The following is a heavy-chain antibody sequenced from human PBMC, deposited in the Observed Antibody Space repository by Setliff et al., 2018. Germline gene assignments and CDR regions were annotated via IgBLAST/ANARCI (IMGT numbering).Heavy chain of an antibody. D-gene: IGHD6-19*01. CDR3: ARRSTGRSGWYRDYFDY. Sequence: SETLSLTCTVSGGSISSSSYYWGWIRQPPGKGLEWIGSIYYSGSTYYNPSLKSRVTISVDTSKNQFSLKLSSVTAADTAVYYCARRSTGRSGWYRDYFDYWGQGTLVTVSS. CDR1: GGSISSSSYY. V-gene: IGHV4-39*07. CDR2: IYYSGST. J-gene: IGHJ4*02.